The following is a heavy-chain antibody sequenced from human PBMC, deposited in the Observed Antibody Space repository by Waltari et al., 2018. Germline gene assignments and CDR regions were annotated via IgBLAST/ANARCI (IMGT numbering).Heavy chain of an antibody. J-gene: IGHJ2*01. Sequence: QVQLVQSGAEVKKPGASVKVSCKASGYTFTGYYMHWVRQAPGQGLEWMGWINPNSGGTNYAQKFQGRGTMTRDTSISTAYMELSRLRSDDTAVYYCARASSVTIFGVDERYFDLWGRGTLVTVSS. CDR3: ARASSVTIFGVDERYFDL. CDR2: INPNSGGT. CDR1: GYTFTGYY. V-gene: IGHV1-2*02. D-gene: IGHD3-3*01.